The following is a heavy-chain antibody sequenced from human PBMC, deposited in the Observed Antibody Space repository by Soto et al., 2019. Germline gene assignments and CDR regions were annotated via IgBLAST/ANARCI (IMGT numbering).Heavy chain of an antibody. CDR2: IIPIFSKT. D-gene: IGHD7-27*01. CDR1: GGTFSTSS. CDR3: ARDVVRSTGGDS. V-gene: IGHV1-69*01. Sequence: QVQLVQSGAEVKEPGTSVKVSCKASGGTFSTSSFVWVRQGPGQGLEWMGGIIPIFSKTNVAQKFQGRITFTADESTRTAYMELSILRSEDTAIYYCARDVVRSTGGDSWGQGTLVTVSS. J-gene: IGHJ4*02.